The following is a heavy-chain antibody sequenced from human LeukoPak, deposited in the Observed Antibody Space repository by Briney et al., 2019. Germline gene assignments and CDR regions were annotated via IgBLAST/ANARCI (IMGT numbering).Heavy chain of an antibody. V-gene: IGHV1-69*13. CDR2: IIPIFGTA. CDR3: ARVKHDYVWGSYRSNWFDP. D-gene: IGHD3-16*02. Sequence: SVKVSCKASGGTFSSYAISWVRQAPGQGLEWMGGIIPIFGTANYAQKFQGRVTITADESTSTAYMELSRLRSDDTAVYYCARVKHDYVWGSYRSNWFDPWGKGTTVTVSS. J-gene: IGHJ6*04. CDR1: GGTFSSYA.